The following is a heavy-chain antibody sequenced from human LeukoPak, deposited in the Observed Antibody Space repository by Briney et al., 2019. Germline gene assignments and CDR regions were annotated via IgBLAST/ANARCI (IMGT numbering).Heavy chain of an antibody. CDR3: ARSGLLDAFDI. CDR1: GFTFSTYW. J-gene: IGHJ3*02. V-gene: IGHV3-7*01. D-gene: IGHD2-15*01. CDR2: IKQDGSGK. Sequence: PGRSLRLSCAASGFTFSTYWMSWVRQAPGKGLEWVANIKQDGSGKHSVDSVKGRFTISRDNAKNSLYLQMNSLRAEDTAVYYCARSGLLDAFDIWGQGTMVAVSS.